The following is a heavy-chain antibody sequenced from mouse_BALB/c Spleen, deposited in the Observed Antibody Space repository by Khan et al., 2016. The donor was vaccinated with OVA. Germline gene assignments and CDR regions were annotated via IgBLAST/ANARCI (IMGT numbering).Heavy chain of an antibody. CDR2: ILLGSNSS. Sequence: QVQLKQSGAELMKPGASVKISCKATGYTFSSFWIEWVKQRPGHGLEWIGEILLGSNSSNYNERFKGKATITADTSSNTAYMQLSSLTSEDSAIYYCARGNYHGSTSWFGYWGQGTLVTVSA. V-gene: IGHV1-9*01. D-gene: IGHD1-1*01. J-gene: IGHJ3*01. CDR1: GYTFSSFW. CDR3: ARGNYHGSTSWFGY.